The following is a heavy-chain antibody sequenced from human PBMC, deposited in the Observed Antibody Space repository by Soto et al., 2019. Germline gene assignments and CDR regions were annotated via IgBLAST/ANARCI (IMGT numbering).Heavy chain of an antibody. D-gene: IGHD3-16*01. CDR3: ARHGREGGVYSWFDP. CDR1: GYTFTRND. J-gene: IGHJ5*02. V-gene: IGHV1-18*01. CDR2: ISANNGNT. Sequence: QVQLVQSGAEVKKPGASVWVSCKASGYTFTRNDISWVRQAPGQGLEWMGWISANNGNTNYAQKFQGRVNMTTDTSTSTAYMERRRLRSDDTAMYYWARHGREGGVYSWFDPWGQGTLVIV.